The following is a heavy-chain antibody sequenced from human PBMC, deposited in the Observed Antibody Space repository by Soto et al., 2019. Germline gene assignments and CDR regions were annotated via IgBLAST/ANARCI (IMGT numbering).Heavy chain of an antibody. CDR1: GYTFTSYT. J-gene: IGHJ4*02. V-gene: IGHV1-3*01. D-gene: IGHD3-10*01. Sequence: QVQLEQSGAEVKKPGASVKVSCKTSGYTFTSYTLHWVRQAPGQGLEWMGWINAGNGREKYSQRFQDRATLPTDKPAATAYMELRSLRSEDTALYYCARGGGWVGEASFDSWGQGTLVTVSS. CDR3: ARGGGWVGEASFDS. CDR2: INAGNGRE.